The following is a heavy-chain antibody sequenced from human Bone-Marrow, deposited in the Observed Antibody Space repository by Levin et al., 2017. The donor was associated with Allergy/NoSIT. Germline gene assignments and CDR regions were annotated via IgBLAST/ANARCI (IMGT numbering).Heavy chain of an antibody. D-gene: IGHD1-26*01. Sequence: GESLKISCAASGFTFNIYAMHWVRQTPGKGLEWVALISYDGSNQYYADSVKGRFTISRDNSNNTLFLQMNSLRPEDTTVYFCAKERRGGTYSQYFYGMDVWGQGTTVTVSS. CDR1: GFTFNIYA. CDR2: ISYDGSNQ. J-gene: IGHJ6*02. V-gene: IGHV3-30*18. CDR3: AKERRGGTYSQYFYGMDV.